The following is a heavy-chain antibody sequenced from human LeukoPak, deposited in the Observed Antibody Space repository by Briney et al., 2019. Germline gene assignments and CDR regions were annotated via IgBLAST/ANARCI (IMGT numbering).Heavy chain of an antibody. D-gene: IGHD4-11*01. CDR2: INHSGST. Sequence: PSETLSLTCAVYGGSFSGYYWSWIRQPPGKGLEWIGEINHSGSTNYNPSLKGRVTISVDTSKNQFSLKLSSVTAADTAVYYCAQTTVTCNWFDLWGQGTLVTASA. J-gene: IGHJ5*02. CDR1: GGSFSGYY. V-gene: IGHV4-34*01. CDR3: AQTTVTCNWFDL.